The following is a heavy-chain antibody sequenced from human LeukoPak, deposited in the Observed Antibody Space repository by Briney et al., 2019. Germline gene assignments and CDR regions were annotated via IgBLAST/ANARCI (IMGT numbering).Heavy chain of an antibody. CDR2: ISAYNGNT. CDR1: GYTFTSYG. J-gene: IGHJ4*02. Sequence: SVKVSRKASGYTFTSYGISWVRQAPGQGLEWMGWISAYNGNTHYAQKLQGRVTMTTDTSTSTVYMELRSLRSDDTAVYYCARGSPPRRNYDSRGYYSYYFDYWGQGTLVTLS. D-gene: IGHD3-22*01. CDR3: ARGSPPRRNYDSRGYYSYYFDY. V-gene: IGHV1-18*01.